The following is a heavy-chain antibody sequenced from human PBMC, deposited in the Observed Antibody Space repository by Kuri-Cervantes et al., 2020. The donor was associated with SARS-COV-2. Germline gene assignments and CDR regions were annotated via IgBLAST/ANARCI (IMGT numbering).Heavy chain of an antibody. CDR2: INPSGGST. J-gene: IGHJ4*02. CDR3: ARGPLGSYDFWSGYYHNYDY. CDR1: RGTFSSYA. Sequence: ASVKVSCKASRGTFSSYAISWVRQAPGQGLEWMGIINPSGGSTSYAQKFQGRVTMTRDTSTSTVYMELSSLRSEDTAVYYCARGPLGSYDFWSGYYHNYDYWGQGTLVTVSS. V-gene: IGHV1-46*01. D-gene: IGHD3-3*01.